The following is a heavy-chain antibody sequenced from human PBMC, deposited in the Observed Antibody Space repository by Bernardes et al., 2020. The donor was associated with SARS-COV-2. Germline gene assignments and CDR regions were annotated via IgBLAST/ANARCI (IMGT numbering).Heavy chain of an antibody. J-gene: IGHJ4*02. Sequence: GGSLRLSCAASGFTFSGSAMHWVRQASGKGLEWVGRIRSKANSYATAYAASVKGRFTISRDDSENTAYLQMNSLKTEDTAVYYCARGSVSYSPLEYWGQGALVTVSS. V-gene: IGHV3-73*01. CDR3: ARGSVSYSPLEY. D-gene: IGHD1-26*01. CDR1: GFTFSGSA. CDR2: IRSKANSYAT.